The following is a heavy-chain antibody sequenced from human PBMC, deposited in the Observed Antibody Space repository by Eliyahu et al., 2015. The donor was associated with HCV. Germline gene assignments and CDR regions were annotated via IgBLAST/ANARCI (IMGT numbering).Heavy chain of an antibody. V-gene: IGHV1-69*01. Sequence: QVQLVQSGAEVKKPGSSVKVSCKASGGTFSSYAISWVRQAPGQGLEWMGGIIPIFGTANYAQKFQGRVTITADESTSTAYMELSSLRSEDTAVYYCARVTLPLVMVRGGGFDYWGQGTLVTVSS. CDR1: GGTFSSYA. CDR2: IIPIFGTA. CDR3: ARVTLPLVMVRGGGFDY. J-gene: IGHJ4*02. D-gene: IGHD3-10*01.